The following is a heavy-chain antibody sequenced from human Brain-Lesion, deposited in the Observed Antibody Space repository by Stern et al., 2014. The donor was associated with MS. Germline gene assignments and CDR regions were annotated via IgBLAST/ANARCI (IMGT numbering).Heavy chain of an antibody. CDR1: GYTLTELS. D-gene: IGHD1-26*01. V-gene: IGHV1-24*01. CDR3: ATLSPGAGGNYYRHFDY. CDR2: FDPEDGET. J-gene: IGHJ4*02. Sequence: QVQLEESGAAVKKPGASVKVSCKVSGYTLTELSMHWGRQAPRKGLEWMGGFDPEDGETIYAQKVQGRVTMTEDTSTDTAYMELSSLRSEDTAVYYCATLSPGAGGNYYRHFDYWGQGTLVTVSS.